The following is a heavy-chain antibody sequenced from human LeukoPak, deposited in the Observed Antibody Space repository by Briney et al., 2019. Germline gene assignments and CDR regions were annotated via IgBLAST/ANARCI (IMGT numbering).Heavy chain of an antibody. CDR3: AKDLGIGGLGF. Sequence: PGGSLGLSCAVSGFPFSSYGMSWVRQAPGPGRECGSAISVSGGSTYYADSVKGRFTVSRHNSKNTLYLQMKSLRAGDTAVYYCAKDLGIGGLGFWGQGTLVTVSS. CDR2: ISVSGGST. D-gene: IGHD3-16*01. J-gene: IGHJ4*02. V-gene: IGHV3-23*01. CDR1: GFPFSSYG.